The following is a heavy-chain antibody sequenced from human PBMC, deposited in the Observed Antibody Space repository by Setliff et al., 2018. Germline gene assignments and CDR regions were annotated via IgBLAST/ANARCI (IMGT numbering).Heavy chain of an antibody. CDR2: IKQDGSEK. CDR3: ARGSTRRYYGMDV. CDR1: GFTFSTYW. J-gene: IGHJ6*02. V-gene: IGHV3-7*01. Sequence: GGSLRLSCAASGFTFSTYWMSWVRQAPGKGLEWVANIKQDGSEKYYVDSVKGRFSISRDNAKNSLYLQMNSLRAADTAVYYCARGSTRRYYGMDVWGQGTTVTVSS. D-gene: IGHD1-1*01.